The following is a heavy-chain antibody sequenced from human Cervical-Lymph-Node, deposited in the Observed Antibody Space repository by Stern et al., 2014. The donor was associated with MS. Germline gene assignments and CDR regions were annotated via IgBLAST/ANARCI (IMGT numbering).Heavy chain of an antibody. J-gene: IGHJ3*01. V-gene: IGHV2-5*02. Sequence: QITLKESGPTLVKPTQTLTLSCTFSGFSLSTSGMGVGWIRQPPGKALEWLALIYWDDDERYSTSLKSRVSVAKDISKNQVVLTMTNMDPVDTATYYCVHHTYYYDSSGYSYAFDFWGQGTLVTVSS. D-gene: IGHD3-22*01. CDR2: IYWDDDE. CDR1: GFSLSTSGMG. CDR3: VHHTYYYDSSGYSYAFDF.